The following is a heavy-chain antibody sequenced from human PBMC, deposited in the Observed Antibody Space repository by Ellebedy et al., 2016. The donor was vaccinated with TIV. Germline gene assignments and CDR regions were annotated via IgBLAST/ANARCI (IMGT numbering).Heavy chain of an antibody. V-gene: IGHV4-39*01. Sequence: MPSQTLSLTCTVSSGSISRSSYYWGWIREHPGKGLECIARIYYSGNTYYNPSLKSRVTISVDTSKNQFSINLSSVTAADSAVYYCATRTGVTGGIEYWGLGTLVTVSS. CDR2: IYYSGNT. CDR1: SGSISRSSYY. D-gene: IGHD2-8*02. CDR3: ATRTGVTGGIEY. J-gene: IGHJ4*02.